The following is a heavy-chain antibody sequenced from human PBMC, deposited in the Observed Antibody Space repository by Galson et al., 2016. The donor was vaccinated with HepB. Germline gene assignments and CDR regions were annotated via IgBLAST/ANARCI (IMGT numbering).Heavy chain of an antibody. V-gene: IGHV4-4*02. D-gene: IGHD2-8*01. CDR3: ARAAVVPGARMVFDP. Sequence: SETLSLTCTVSGASINDSTWWTWVRQAPGRGLEWIGEIYHTGASNNNPFLSSRFTLSIDTSKNQFSLNLTSATAADTAFYYCARAAVVPGARMVFDPWGQGTLVTGSS. CDR2: IYHTGAS. CDR1: GASINDSTW. J-gene: IGHJ5*02.